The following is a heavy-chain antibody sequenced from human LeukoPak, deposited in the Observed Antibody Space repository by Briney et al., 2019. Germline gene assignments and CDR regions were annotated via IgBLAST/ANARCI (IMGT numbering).Heavy chain of an antibody. J-gene: IGHJ4*02. V-gene: IGHV4-34*01. D-gene: IGHD1-14*01. CDR2: INHSGST. CDR1: GFTFSRYS. Sequence: PGGSLRLSCAASGFTFSRYSMNWIRQPPGKGLEWIGEINHSGSTNYNPSLKSRVTISVDTSKNQFSLKLSSVTAAVTAVYYCARGRTRPIDYWGQGTLVTVSS. CDR3: ARGRTRPIDY.